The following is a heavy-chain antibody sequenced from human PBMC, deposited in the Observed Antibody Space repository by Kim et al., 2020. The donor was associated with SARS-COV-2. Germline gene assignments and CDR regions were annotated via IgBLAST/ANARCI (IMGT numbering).Heavy chain of an antibody. J-gene: IGHJ4*02. CDR2: RT. CDR3: AREPSTYFDY. V-gene: IGHV3-66*01. Sequence: RTNYGDAVQGRFTLSRDDSKNTVYLKMNSLRAEDTAVYFCAREPSTYFDYWGQGTLVTVSS.